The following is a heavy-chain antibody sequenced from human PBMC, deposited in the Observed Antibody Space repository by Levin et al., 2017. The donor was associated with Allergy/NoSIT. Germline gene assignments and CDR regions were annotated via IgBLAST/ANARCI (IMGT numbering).Heavy chain of an antibody. Sequence: GGSLRLSCAASGFTFSSSWMNWVRQAPGKGLEWVANIKQDGSEKYYVDSVKGRFTISRDNAKNSLYLQMNSLRAEDTAVYYCARDLKANYGDYVWGQGTLVTVSS. D-gene: IGHD4-17*01. CDR3: ARDLKANYGDYV. CDR1: GFTFSSSW. CDR2: IKQDGSEK. V-gene: IGHV3-7*01. J-gene: IGHJ4*02.